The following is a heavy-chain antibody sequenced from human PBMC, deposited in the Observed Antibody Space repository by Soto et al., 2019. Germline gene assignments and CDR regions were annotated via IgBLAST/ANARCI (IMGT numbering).Heavy chain of an antibody. CDR1: GGSISSYY. CDR2: VHYTGST. D-gene: IGHD3-22*01. V-gene: IGHV4-59*01. J-gene: IGHJ4*02. CDR3: ARGIYDSSGYYTRVFDY. Sequence: SETLSLTCTVSGGSISSYYWSWIRQPPGKGLEWIGYVHYTGSTNYNSPLKSRVTISVDTSKNQFSLKLSSVTAADTVVYYCARGIYDSSGYYTRVFDYWGPGTLVTVSS.